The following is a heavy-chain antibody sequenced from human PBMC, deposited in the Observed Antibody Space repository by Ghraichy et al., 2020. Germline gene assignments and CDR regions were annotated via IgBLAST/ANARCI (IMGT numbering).Heavy chain of an antibody. D-gene: IGHD4-11*01. CDR3: ARDAKSLHYGMDV. J-gene: IGHJ6*02. Sequence: SVKVSCKASGGTFSSYAISWVRQAPGQGLEWMGGIIPIFGTANYAQKFQGRVTITADESTSTAYMELSSLRSEDTAVYYCARDAKSLHYGMDVWGQGTTVTVSS. CDR1: GGTFSSYA. V-gene: IGHV1-69*13. CDR2: IIPIFGTA.